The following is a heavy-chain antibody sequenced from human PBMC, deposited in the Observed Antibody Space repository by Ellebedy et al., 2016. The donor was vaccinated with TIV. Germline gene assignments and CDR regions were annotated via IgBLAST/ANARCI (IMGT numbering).Heavy chain of an antibody. D-gene: IGHD2-15*01. J-gene: IGHJ6*03. CDR3: ARDSRLPLHEKNYYYYYMDV. CDR1: GFTFSSYS. V-gene: IGHV3-21*01. CDR2: ISSSSSYI. Sequence: GESLKISXAASGFTFSSYSMNWVRQAPGKGLEWVSSISSSSSYIYYADSVKGRFTISRDNAKNSLYLQMNSLRAEDTAVYYCARDSRLPLHEKNYYYYYMDVWGKGTTVTVSS.